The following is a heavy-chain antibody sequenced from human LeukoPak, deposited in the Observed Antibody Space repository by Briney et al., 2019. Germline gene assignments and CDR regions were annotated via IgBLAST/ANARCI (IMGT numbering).Heavy chain of an antibody. Sequence: SVKVSCKVSGYTLTELSMHWVRQAPGQGLEWMGGIIPIFGTANYAQKFQGRVTITTDESTSTAYMELSSLRSEDTAVYYCARDAQGYCSGGSCYANYYYYYMDVWGKGTTVTVSS. CDR3: ARDAQGYCSGGSCYANYYYYYMDV. D-gene: IGHD2-15*01. CDR2: IIPIFGTA. CDR1: GYTLTELS. J-gene: IGHJ6*03. V-gene: IGHV1-69*05.